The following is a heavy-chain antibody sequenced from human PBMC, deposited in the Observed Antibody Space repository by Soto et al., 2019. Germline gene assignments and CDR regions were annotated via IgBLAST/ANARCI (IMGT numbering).Heavy chain of an antibody. J-gene: IGHJ3*02. D-gene: IGHD5-12*01. CDR3: ARGRARYDNLSAFDI. CDR1: GFTFSSYG. CDR2: IWYDGSNK. Sequence: PGGSLRLSCAASGFTFSSYGMHWVRQAPGKGLEWVAVIWYDGSNKYYADSVKGRFTISRDNSKNTLYLQMNSLRAEDTAVYYCARGRARYDNLSAFDIWGQGTMVTVSS. V-gene: IGHV3-33*01.